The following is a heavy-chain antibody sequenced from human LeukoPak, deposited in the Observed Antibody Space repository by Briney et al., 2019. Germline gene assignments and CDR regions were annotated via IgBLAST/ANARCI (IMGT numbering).Heavy chain of an antibody. CDR3: ARGGGLDV. J-gene: IGHJ6*02. CDR2: INHNGNVN. D-gene: IGHD3-16*01. Sequence: GGSLGLSCAASGFTFSSYWMNWARQAPGKGLEWVASINHNGNVNYYVDSVKGRFTISRDNAKNTLYLQMSNLRAEDTAVYFCARGGGLDVWGQGATVTVSS. V-gene: IGHV3-7*03. CDR1: GFTFSSYW.